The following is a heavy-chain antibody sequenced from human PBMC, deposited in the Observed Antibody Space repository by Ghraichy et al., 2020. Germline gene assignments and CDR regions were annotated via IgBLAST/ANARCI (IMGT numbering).Heavy chain of an antibody. CDR1: GYTFTGYY. CDR3: ARPAAYDYVWGSYRAWDY. V-gene: IGHV1-2*02. CDR2: INPNSGGT. Sequence: ASVKVSCKASGYTFTGYYMHWVRQASGQGLEWMGWINPNSGGTNYAQKFQGRVTMTRDTSISTAYMELSRLRSDDTAVYYCARPAAYDYVWGSYRAWDYWGQGTLVTVSS. D-gene: IGHD3-16*02. J-gene: IGHJ4*02.